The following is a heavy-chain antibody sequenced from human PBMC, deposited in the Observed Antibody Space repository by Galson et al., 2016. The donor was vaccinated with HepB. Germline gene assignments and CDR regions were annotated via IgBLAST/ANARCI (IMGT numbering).Heavy chain of an antibody. CDR3: ARARYKYGSSGVDV. D-gene: IGHD5-18*01. CDR1: GGSISSGGYY. J-gene: IGHJ6*02. Sequence: TLSLTCTVSGGSISSGGYYWSWIRQHPGKGLEWIGYIYYNGRTYYNPSLQSRVTISVGTPKNQFSLKVRSVTAADTGVYFCARARYKYGSSGVDVWGQGTTVTVSS. CDR2: IYYNGRT. V-gene: IGHV4-31*03.